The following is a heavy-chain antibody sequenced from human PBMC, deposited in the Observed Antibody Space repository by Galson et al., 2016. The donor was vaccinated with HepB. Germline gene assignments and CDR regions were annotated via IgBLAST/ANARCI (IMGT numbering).Heavy chain of an antibody. J-gene: IGHJ4*02. CDR2: IYPGDSDT. V-gene: IGHV5-51*01. CDR1: GYSFSPYW. CDR3: ARRRDTASSARYFYY. Sequence: QSGAEVKKPGESLKISCKGSGYSFSPYWIGWVRQMPGKGLEWMGIIYPGDSDTRYSPSFQGQVTISVDKSISTAYLQWSSLKASDTAMYFCARRRDTASSARYFYYWAQGTLVTVAS. D-gene: IGHD1-26*01.